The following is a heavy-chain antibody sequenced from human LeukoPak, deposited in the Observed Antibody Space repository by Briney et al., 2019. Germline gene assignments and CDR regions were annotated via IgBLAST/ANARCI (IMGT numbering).Heavy chain of an antibody. CDR2: IIPFLPTT. D-gene: IGHD4/OR15-4a*01. Sequence: SVKVSCKTSGGTFSTYTFSQVRQAPGQGLEWMGRIIPFLPTTNYAQRFQGRVTITADESTTTVYMEVSRLRSEDTAVYYCARDQYGGNPIDSWGQGTLVTVSS. V-gene: IGHV1-69*08. J-gene: IGHJ5*01. CDR1: GGTFSTYT. CDR3: ARDQYGGNPIDS.